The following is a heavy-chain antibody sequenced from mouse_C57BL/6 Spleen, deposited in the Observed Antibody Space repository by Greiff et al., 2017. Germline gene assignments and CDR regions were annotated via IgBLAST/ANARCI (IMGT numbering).Heavy chain of an antibody. CDR2: IYPSDSET. Sequence: VQLKQPGAELVRPGSSVKLSCKASGYTFTSYWMDWVKQRPGQGLEWIGNIYPSDSETHYNQKFKDKATLTVDKSSSTAYMQLSSLTSEDSAVYYCARTQTGRYAMDYWGQGTSVTVSS. CDR1: GYTFTSYW. J-gene: IGHJ4*01. D-gene: IGHD4-1*01. V-gene: IGHV1-61*01. CDR3: ARTQTGRYAMDY.